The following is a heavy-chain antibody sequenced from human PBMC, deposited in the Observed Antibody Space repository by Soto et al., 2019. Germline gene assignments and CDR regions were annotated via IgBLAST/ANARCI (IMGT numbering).Heavy chain of an antibody. V-gene: IGHV3-30*18. D-gene: IGHD3-3*01. CDR1: GFTFSSYG. CDR2: ISYDGSNI. J-gene: IGHJ5*02. CDR3: AKDLIDFWSGSWGVDP. Sequence: GGSLRLSCAASGFTFSSYGMHWVRQAPGKGLEWVAVISYDGSNIYYADSVKGRFTISRDNSNNTLYLQMNSLRAEDTAVYYCAKDLIDFWSGSWGVDPWGQGTLVTVSS.